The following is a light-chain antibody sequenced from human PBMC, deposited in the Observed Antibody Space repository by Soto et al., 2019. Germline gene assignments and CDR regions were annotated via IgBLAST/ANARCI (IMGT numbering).Light chain of an antibody. CDR3: CSYAGSYTFYV. CDR2: DVS. V-gene: IGLV2-11*01. CDR1: SSDVGGYNY. Sequence: QSALTQPRSVSGSPGQSVTISCTGTSSDVGGYNYVSWYQQHPGKAPKLMIYDVSKRPSGVPDRFSGSKSGNTASLTISGRQAEDEADYYCCSYAGSYTFYVFGTGTEVTVL. J-gene: IGLJ1*01.